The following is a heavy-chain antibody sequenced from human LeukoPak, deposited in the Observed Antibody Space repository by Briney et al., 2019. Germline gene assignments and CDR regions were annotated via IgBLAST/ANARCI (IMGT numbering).Heavy chain of an antibody. Sequence: SETLSLTCTVSGGSISSYYWGWIRQPPGKGLEWIGSIYYSGSTYYNPSLKSRVTISVDTSKNQFSLKLSSVTAADTAVYYCARVPSTASYYDFWSGYYNWFDPWGQGTLVTVSS. CDR1: GGSISSYY. CDR2: IYYSGST. V-gene: IGHV4-39*07. D-gene: IGHD3-3*01. J-gene: IGHJ5*02. CDR3: ARVPSTASYYDFWSGYYNWFDP.